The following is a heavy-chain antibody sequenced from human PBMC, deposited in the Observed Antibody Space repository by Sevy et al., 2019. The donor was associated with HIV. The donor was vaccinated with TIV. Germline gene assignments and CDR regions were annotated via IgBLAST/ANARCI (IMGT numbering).Heavy chain of an antibody. Sequence: GQSLKISCKGSGYSFTNYWIGWVRQMPGKGLEWMGVMNPGDSETRYTPPFQGQVTISAVKSINTAYLQWSSLKASDTAMYYRARRGTPDGMDVWGQGTTVTVSS. CDR2: MNPGDSET. CDR3: ARRGTPDGMDV. D-gene: IGHD3-16*01. V-gene: IGHV5-51*01. CDR1: GYSFTNYW. J-gene: IGHJ6*02.